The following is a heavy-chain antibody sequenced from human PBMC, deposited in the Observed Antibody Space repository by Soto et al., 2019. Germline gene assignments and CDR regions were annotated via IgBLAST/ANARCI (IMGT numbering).Heavy chain of an antibody. J-gene: IGHJ3*01. CDR2: ISGSGTYS. D-gene: IGHD3-16*01. V-gene: IGHV3-23*01. CDR1: GFTFSTYA. Sequence: GGSLRLSCAASGFTFSTYAMTWVRQTPGKGLEWVAAISGSGTYSYYADSLKGRFTISRDNSKKTVYLQMNSLRAEDTAVYYCAKDQGRGIPGGFDAFDFWGQGTMVTVS. CDR3: AKDQGRGIPGGFDAFDF.